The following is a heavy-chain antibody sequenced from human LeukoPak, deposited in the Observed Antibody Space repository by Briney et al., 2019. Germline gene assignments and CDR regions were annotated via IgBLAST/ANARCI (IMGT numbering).Heavy chain of an antibody. V-gene: IGHV1-2*02. CDR2: INPNSGDA. CDR3: ARDKGSGYLPFDF. D-gene: IGHD5-18*01. Sequence: GASVKVSCKASGYTFTVHYIHWVRQAPGQGPEWMGWINPNSGDANYPQKFQGRVTMTRDTSISRAYTEMSSLRSDDTAVYFCARDKGSGYLPFDFWGQGTLVTVSS. CDR1: GYTFTVHY. J-gene: IGHJ4*02.